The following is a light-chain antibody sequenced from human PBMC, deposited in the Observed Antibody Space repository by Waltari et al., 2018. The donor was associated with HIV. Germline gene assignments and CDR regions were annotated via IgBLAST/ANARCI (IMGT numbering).Light chain of an antibody. CDR3: HQYGSSFWT. Sequence: IVLTQSPGTLSLSPGERATLSCRASETVRSTYLAWYQQKPSQTPTLLIYGASSRATGIPERFVGNGSGTDFALSVTRLEPEDFAMYYCHQYGSSFWTFGPGTKVEMK. CDR2: GAS. CDR1: ETVRSTY. J-gene: IGKJ1*01. V-gene: IGKV3-20*01.